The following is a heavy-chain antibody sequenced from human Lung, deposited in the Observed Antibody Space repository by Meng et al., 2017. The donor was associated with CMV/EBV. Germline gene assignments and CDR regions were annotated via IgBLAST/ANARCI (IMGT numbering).Heavy chain of an antibody. Sequence: SCAASGFTFSSYGMHWVRQAPGKGLEWVAFIRYDGSNKYYADSVKGRFTISRDNSKNTLYLQMNSLRAEDTAVYYCAKDRLSSSSWYYYYYGMDVWGQGXTVTVSS. CDR3: AKDRLSSSSWYYYYYGMDV. J-gene: IGHJ6*02. D-gene: IGHD6-13*01. V-gene: IGHV3-30*02. CDR2: IRYDGSNK. CDR1: GFTFSSYG.